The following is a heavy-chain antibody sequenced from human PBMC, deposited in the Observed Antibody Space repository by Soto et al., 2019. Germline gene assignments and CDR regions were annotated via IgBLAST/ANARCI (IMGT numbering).Heavy chain of an antibody. D-gene: IGHD3-3*01. CDR1: GYTFTSYD. Sequence: ASVKVSCKASGYTFTSYDINWLRQATGQGPEWMGWMNPNSGNTGYAQKFQGRVTMTRNTSISTAYMELSSLRSEDTAVYYCARGLRVRFLEWPLPTRGQGTLVTVYS. V-gene: IGHV1-8*01. J-gene: IGHJ4*02. CDR2: MNPNSGNT. CDR3: ARGLRVRFLEWPLPT.